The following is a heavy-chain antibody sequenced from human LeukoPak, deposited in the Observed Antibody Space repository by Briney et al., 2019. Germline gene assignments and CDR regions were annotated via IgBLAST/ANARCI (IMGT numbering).Heavy chain of an antibody. J-gene: IGHJ4*02. CDR1: GDSISSYY. CDR2: IYTSGST. CDR3: ARSNSGYLDY. Sequence: SETLSLTCTVSGDSISSYYWSWIRQPPGKGPEWIGYIYTSGSTNCNPSLKSRVTISVDTSKNQFSLKVSSVTAADTAVYYCARSNSGYLDYWGQGTLVTVSS. D-gene: IGHD1-26*01. V-gene: IGHV4-4*09.